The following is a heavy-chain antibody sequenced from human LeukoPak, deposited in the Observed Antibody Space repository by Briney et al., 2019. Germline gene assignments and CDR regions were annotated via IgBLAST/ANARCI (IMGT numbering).Heavy chain of an antibody. D-gene: IGHD3-3*01. CDR1: GGSISSSSYY. Sequence: SETLSLTCTVSGGSISSSSYYWSWIRQPPGKGLEWIGEINHSGSTNYNPSLKSRVTISVDTSKNQFSLKLSSVTAADTAVYYCARQARRITIFGVVPWFDPWGQGTLVTVSS. CDR2: INHSGST. CDR3: ARQARRITIFGVVPWFDP. V-gene: IGHV4-39*01. J-gene: IGHJ5*02.